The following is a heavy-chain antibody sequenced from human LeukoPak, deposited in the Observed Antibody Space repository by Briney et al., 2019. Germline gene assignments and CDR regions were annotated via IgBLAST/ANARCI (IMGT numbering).Heavy chain of an antibody. CDR3: VRDGVGAPPFDY. J-gene: IGHJ4*02. CDR2: IKGDGSSI. V-gene: IGHV3-74*01. Sequence: PGGSLRLSCVASGFTFSNHWKHWVRQNPGKGLVWVSRIKGDGSSISHADSVTGRFTISRDNAKNTLYLQMNNLRAEDTGVYYCVRDGVGAPPFDYWGEGILVTVSS. CDR1: GFTFSNHW. D-gene: IGHD1-26*01.